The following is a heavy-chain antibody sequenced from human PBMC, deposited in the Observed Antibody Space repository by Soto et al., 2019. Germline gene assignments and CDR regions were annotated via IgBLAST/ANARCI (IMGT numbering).Heavy chain of an antibody. CDR2: FDPEDGET. CDR3: ATDSVATILSRRYYYGMDV. J-gene: IGHJ6*02. CDR1: GYTLTELS. D-gene: IGHD5-12*01. Sequence: ASVKVSCKVSGYTLTELSMHWVRQAPGKGLEWMGGFDPEDGETIYAQKFQGRVTMTEDTSTDTAYMELSSLRSEDTAVYYCATDSVATILSRRYYYGMDVWGQGTTVTVSS. V-gene: IGHV1-24*01.